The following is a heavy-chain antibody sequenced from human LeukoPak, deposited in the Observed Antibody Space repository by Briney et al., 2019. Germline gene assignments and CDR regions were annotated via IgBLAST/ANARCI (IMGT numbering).Heavy chain of an antibody. V-gene: IGHV3-21*01. CDR3: ARDQSSGWPYYFDY. CDR2: ISSSSSYI. CDR1: GFTFSSYS. D-gene: IGHD6-19*01. Sequence: GGSPRLSCAASGFTFSSYSMNWVRQAPGKGLEWVSSISSSSSYIYYADSVKGRFTISRDNAKNSLYLQMNSLRAEDTAVYYCARDQSSGWPYYFDYWGQGTLVTVSS. J-gene: IGHJ4*02.